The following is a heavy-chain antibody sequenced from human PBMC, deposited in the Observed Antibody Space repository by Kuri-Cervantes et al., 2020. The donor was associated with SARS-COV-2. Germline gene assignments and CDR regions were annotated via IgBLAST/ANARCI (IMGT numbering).Heavy chain of an antibody. CDR1: GFTFGDYA. V-gene: IGHV3-49*04. CDR2: IRSKAYGGTT. J-gene: IGHJ4*02. Sequence: GESLKISCTASGFTFGDYAMSWVRQAPGKGLEWVGFIRSKAYGGTTEYAASVKGRFTISRDDSKSIAYLQMNSLKTEDTAVYYCTRDDFWSGYSDYWGQGALVIVSS. CDR3: TRDDFWSGYSDY. D-gene: IGHD3-3*01.